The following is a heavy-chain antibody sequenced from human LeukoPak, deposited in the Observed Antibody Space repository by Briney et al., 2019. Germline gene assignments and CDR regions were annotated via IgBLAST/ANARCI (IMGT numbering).Heavy chain of an antibody. D-gene: IGHD6-25*01. CDR2: ISSSSSYI. J-gene: IGHJ4*02. V-gene: IGHV3-21*01. CDR1: GFTFSSYS. Sequence: PGGSLRLSCAASGFTFSSYSMNWVRQAPGKGLEWVSSISSSSSYIYHADSVKGRFTISRDNAKNSLYLQMNSLRAEDTAVYYCARGPYSSATFDYWGQGTLVTVSS. CDR3: ARGPYSSATFDY.